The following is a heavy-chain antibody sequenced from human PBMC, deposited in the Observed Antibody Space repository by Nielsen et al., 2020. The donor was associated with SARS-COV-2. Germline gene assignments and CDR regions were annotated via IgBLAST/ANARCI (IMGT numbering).Heavy chain of an antibody. CDR2: IYYSGST. CDR3: ARMPRAVAGTSWFDP. J-gene: IGHJ5*02. CDR1: GGSISSSSYY. V-gene: IGHV4-39*01. Sequence: GSLRLSCTVSGGSISSSSYYWGWIRQPPGKGLEWIGSIYYSGSTYYNPSLKSRVTISVDTSKNQFSLKLSSVTAADTAVYYCARMPRAVAGTSWFDPWGQGTLVTVSS. D-gene: IGHD1-14*01.